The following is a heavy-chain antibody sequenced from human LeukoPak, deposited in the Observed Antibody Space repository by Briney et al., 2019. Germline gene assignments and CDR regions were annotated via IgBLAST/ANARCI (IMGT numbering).Heavy chain of an antibody. CDR1: GGPISSSGYY. J-gene: IGHJ4*02. V-gene: IGHV4-39*01. D-gene: IGHD5-24*01. CDR3: ARWVATFDF. Sequence: SETLSLTCTVSGGPISSSGYYWGWIRQPPGKGLEWIGSIYYSGSIYSNPSLKSRVTISVDTSKNQFSLKLSSVTAADTAVFYCARWVATFDFWGQGTLVTVSS. CDR2: IYYSGSI.